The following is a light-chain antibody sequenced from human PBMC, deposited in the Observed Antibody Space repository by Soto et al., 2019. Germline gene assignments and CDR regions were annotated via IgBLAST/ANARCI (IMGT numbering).Light chain of an antibody. J-gene: IGKJ4*01. CDR3: EQSNSAPLTFPLT. Sequence: DIQMTQSPSSLSASVGDRVTITCRASQNIRNFLNWYQQKPGKAPKLLIYGASSLESGVPPRFSGSGSGTDFTLTITSLQPEDFATYFCEQSNSAPLTFPLTFGGGTK. V-gene: IGKV1-39*01. CDR2: GAS. CDR1: QNIRNF.